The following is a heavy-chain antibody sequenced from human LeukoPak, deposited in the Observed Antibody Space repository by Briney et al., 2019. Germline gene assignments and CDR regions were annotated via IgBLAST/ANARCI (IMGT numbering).Heavy chain of an antibody. Sequence: GGSLRLSCAASGFTFASYTMNWVRQAPGKGLEWVSSISTYSFSSFNTYRYYADSVKGRFTITRDNAKNSLYLQINSLAAEDTAVYYCARSGDGYNSDYWGQGTPVTVSS. V-gene: IGHV3-21*01. CDR3: ARSGDGYNSDY. D-gene: IGHD5-24*01. J-gene: IGHJ4*02. CDR1: GFTFASYT. CDR2: ISTYSFSSFNTYR.